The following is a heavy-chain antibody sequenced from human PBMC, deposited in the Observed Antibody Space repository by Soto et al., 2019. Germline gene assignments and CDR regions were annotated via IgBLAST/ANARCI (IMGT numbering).Heavy chain of an antibody. Sequence: EVQLVESGGTLVQPGGSLKLSCAASGFDASVNFMTWVRQAPGKGLEWVTAINNAGTTFYADSVKGRFSISRDDSKTPRYLQMNSRRVEDTAMYYCVKENYSYGMDVWGQGTAVTVSS. CDR2: INNAGTT. V-gene: IGHV3-66*01. J-gene: IGHJ6*02. CDR3: VKENYSYGMDV. CDR1: GFDASVNF.